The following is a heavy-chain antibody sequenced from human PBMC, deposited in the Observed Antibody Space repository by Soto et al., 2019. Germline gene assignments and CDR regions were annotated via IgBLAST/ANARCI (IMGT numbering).Heavy chain of an antibody. CDR1: EFNISSFG. CDR3: ATYYGMDV. J-gene: IGHJ6*02. V-gene: IGHV3-23*01. Sequence: RHWNRASEFNISSFGMSWVRQAPGKGLEWVSAISGSGGSTYYADSVKGRFTISRDNSKNTLYLQMNSLRAEDTAVYYCATYYGMDVWRQGTTVTVSS. CDR2: ISGSGGST.